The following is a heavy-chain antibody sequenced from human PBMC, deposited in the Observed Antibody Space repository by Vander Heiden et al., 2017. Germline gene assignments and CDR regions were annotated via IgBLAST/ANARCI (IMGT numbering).Heavy chain of an antibody. Sequence: QVQLVQPAAEVHNPRASLTVSLKGSGYTFRDYYIHWLRQAPGQGLEWVGWINPNSGGANYAQKFQGRVNMTRDTSTSTVYMELSSLRSDDTAVFYCSRDTSMDQPFDFWGQGTLVTVSS. D-gene: IGHD2-2*01. CDR2: INPNSGGA. CDR3: SRDTSMDQPFDF. V-gene: IGHV1-2*02. J-gene: IGHJ4*02. CDR1: GYTFRDYY.